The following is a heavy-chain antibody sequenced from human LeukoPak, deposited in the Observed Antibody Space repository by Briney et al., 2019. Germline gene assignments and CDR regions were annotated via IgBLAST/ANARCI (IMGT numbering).Heavy chain of an antibody. CDR2: IKQDGSEK. D-gene: IGHD3-10*01. Sequence: PGGSLRLSCAASGFTFSSYWMNWVRQAPGKGLEWVANIKQDGSEKYYVDSVKGRFTISRDNYKNTLYLQMNSLRAEDTAVYYCARYGSGSTFDYWGQGTLVTVSS. CDR1: GFTFSSYW. V-gene: IGHV3-7*04. CDR3: ARYGSGSTFDY. J-gene: IGHJ4*02.